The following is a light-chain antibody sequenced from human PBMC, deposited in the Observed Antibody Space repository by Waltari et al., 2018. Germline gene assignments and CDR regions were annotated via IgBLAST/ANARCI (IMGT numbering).Light chain of an antibody. V-gene: IGKV3-20*01. Sequence: EIMLTQSPGTLSLSPGERATLSCRASQSISKYLAWYQHKPGQPPRLLIYDASSRATGIPDRFSGSGSGTDFSLTISRLEPEGFAVYYCQKYGSLPATFGQGTKVEIK. CDR3: QKYGSLPAT. CDR1: QSISKY. J-gene: IGKJ1*01. CDR2: DAS.